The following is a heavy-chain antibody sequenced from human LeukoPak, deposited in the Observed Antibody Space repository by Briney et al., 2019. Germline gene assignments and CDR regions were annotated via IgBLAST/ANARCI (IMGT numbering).Heavy chain of an antibody. Sequence: AVKVSCKASGGTFSSYAISWVRQAPGQGGEWMGGIIPIFGTANYAQKFQGRVTITTDESPSTAYMELSSLRSEDTAVYYCARDTTGTTFDYWGQGTLVTVSS. V-gene: IGHV1-69*05. CDR2: IIPIFGTA. D-gene: IGHD1-7*01. J-gene: IGHJ4*02. CDR1: GGTFSSYA. CDR3: ARDTTGTTFDY.